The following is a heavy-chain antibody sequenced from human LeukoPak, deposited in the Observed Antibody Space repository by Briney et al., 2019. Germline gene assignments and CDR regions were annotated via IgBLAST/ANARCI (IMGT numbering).Heavy chain of an antibody. Sequence: GGSLRLSCAASGITFIKYSMTWVRQAPGKGLEWVSSISRSGSTKYYADSVKGRFTISRDNAKNSLFLQMNSLRAEDTAVYYCARVLRYCSGGNCYSGGLGYMDVWGKGTTVTISS. V-gene: IGHV3-11*01. D-gene: IGHD2-15*01. CDR1: GITFIKYS. CDR2: ISRSGSTK. J-gene: IGHJ6*03. CDR3: ARVLRYCSGGNCYSGGLGYMDV.